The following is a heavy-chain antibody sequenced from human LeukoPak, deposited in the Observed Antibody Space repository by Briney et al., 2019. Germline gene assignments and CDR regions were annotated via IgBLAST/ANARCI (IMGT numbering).Heavy chain of an antibody. V-gene: IGHV3-11*01. CDR2: ISSSGSSV. J-gene: IGHJ4*02. Sequence: NPGGSLRLSCSASGFTFSDYYMGWIRQAPGKGLEWVSQISSSGSSVFYGDSVKGRFTMSRDNARNSLYLQMNSLRAEDTAVYYCARDLAGTTTWGGYFDFWGQGTLVIASS. D-gene: IGHD2-2*01. CDR1: GFTFSDYY. CDR3: ARDLAGTTTWGGYFDF.